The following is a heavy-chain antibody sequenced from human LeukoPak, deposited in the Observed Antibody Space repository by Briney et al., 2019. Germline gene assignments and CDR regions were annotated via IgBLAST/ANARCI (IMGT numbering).Heavy chain of an antibody. V-gene: IGHV3-30*02. Sequence: GGSLRLSCAASGFTFSSYGMHWVRQAPGKGLEWVAFIRYDGSNEYYADSVKGRFTISRDNSKNTLYLQMNSLRAEDTAVYYCAKYLSTDVFFDYWGQGTLVTVSS. D-gene: IGHD3-16*01. CDR1: GFTFSSYG. CDR3: AKYLSTDVFFDY. J-gene: IGHJ4*02. CDR2: IRYDGSNE.